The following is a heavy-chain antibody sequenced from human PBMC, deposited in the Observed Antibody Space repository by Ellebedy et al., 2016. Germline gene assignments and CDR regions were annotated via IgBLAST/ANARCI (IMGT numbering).Heavy chain of an antibody. Sequence: SETLSLTCTVSGGSVSSGSYYWGWIRQPPGKGLEWIGTIYYTGSTYYNPSLKSRVTISVDTSKNQFSLKLSSVTAADTAVYYCARAGGYCSGGSCQHTNAFDIWGQGTMVTVSS. CDR3: ARAGGYCSGGSCQHTNAFDI. CDR1: GGSVSSGSYY. D-gene: IGHD2-15*01. V-gene: IGHV4-39*07. CDR2: IYYTGST. J-gene: IGHJ3*02.